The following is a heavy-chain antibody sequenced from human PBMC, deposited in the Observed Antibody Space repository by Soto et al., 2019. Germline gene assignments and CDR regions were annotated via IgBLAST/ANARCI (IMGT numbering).Heavy chain of an antibody. CDR2: IDFRSNSI. D-gene: IGHD6-13*01. Sequence: QVQLVESGGGLVKPGGSLRLSCAASGFSFSDYYMSWIRQAPGKGLEWVSYIDFRSNSIYYADYVKGRFTISRDNAKTSLYLQMNSLRAEDTAVYYCARDIEPPGLFFDYWGQGTLVTVSS. V-gene: IGHV3-11*01. J-gene: IGHJ4*02. CDR3: ARDIEPPGLFFDY. CDR1: GFSFSDYY.